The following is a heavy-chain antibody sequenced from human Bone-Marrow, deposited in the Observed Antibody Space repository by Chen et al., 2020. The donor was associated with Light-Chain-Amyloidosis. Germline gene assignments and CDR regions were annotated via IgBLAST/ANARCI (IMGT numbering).Heavy chain of an antibody. V-gene: IGHV5-51*01. Sequence: EVQLVQSGAEVKKPGESLKISCKVSGYSFTSYWIAWVRQLPGKGLEWMGIMYPGDSDTGYSPSFQGQVTISADKSINTAFLQWNSLKASDTAMYYCARSPISYGDYWYFDLWGRGTLVTVSS. J-gene: IGHJ2*01. CDR1: GYSFTSYW. D-gene: IGHD4-17*01. CDR2: MYPGDSDT. CDR3: ARSPISYGDYWYFDL.